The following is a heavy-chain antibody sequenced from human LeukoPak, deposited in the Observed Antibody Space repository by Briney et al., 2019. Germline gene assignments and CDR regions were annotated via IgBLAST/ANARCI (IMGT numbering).Heavy chain of an antibody. CDR2: IYHSGST. CDR1: GGSISSSNW. J-gene: IGHJ4*02. Sequence: SETLSLTCAVSGGSISSSNWWSWVRQPPGKGLEWIGEIYHSGSTNYNPSLKSRVTISVDKSKNQFSLKLSSVTAADTAVYYCARLRYSGYDPAPDYWGQGTLVTVSS. CDR3: ARLRYSGYDPAPDY. V-gene: IGHV4-4*02. D-gene: IGHD5-12*01.